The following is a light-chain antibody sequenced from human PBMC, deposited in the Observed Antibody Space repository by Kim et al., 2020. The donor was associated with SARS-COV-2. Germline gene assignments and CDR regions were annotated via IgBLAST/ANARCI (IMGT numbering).Light chain of an antibody. CDR1: SSNIGAGYD. V-gene: IGLV1-40*01. Sequence: QRVTISCTGSSSNIGAGYDVHWYQQLPGTAPKLLIHVNTNRPSGVPDRFSGSKSGTSASLAIAGLQAEDEADYYCHSYDNSLSGYVFGTGTKVTVL. J-gene: IGLJ1*01. CDR3: HSYDNSLSGYV. CDR2: VNT.